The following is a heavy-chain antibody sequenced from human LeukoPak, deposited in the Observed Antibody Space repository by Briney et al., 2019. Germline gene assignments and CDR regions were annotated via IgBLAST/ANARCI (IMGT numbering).Heavy chain of an antibody. Sequence: PGGPLRLSCAASGFTFSSYSMNWVRQAPGKGLEWVSSISSSSSYIYYADSVKGRFTISRDNAKNSLYLQMNSLRAEDTAVYYCARDLRYFWSGYYRDYYYYGMDVWGQGTTVTVSS. CDR3: ARDLRYFWSGYYRDYYYYGMDV. CDR2: ISSSSSYI. D-gene: IGHD3-3*01. J-gene: IGHJ6*02. CDR1: GFTFSSYS. V-gene: IGHV3-21*01.